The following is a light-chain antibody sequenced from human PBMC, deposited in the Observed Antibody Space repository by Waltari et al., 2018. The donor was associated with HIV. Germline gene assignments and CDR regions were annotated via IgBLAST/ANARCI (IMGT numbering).Light chain of an antibody. CDR1: HSAFGVYGF. V-gene: IGLV2-14*03. CDR3: ASFTDDSTIL. J-gene: IGLJ3*02. CDR2: DLD. Sequence: SAVTQPASVSGLPGQSITISCPGDHSAFGVYGFVSWYQQPPGKLPRLILYDLDSRASGISARFSGSQSGHTASLNISGLRAEDEADYYCASFTDDSTILFGGGTKVTVL.